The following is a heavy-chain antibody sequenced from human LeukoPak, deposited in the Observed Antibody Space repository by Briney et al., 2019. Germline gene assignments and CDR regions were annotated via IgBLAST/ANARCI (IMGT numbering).Heavy chain of an antibody. CDR2: INPNTGAT. Sequence: ASVKVSCKASGDTLTGYYLHCVRHAPGQGLEWMGWINPNTGATHSAQKFQGRITMTRDTSISTAYMDLSRPRSDDTAVYYCARDRVGSGWPRPYYFEVWGQGTLVTVSS. CDR3: ARDRVGSGWPRPYYFEV. J-gene: IGHJ4*02. D-gene: IGHD6-19*01. V-gene: IGHV1-2*02. CDR1: GDTLTGYY.